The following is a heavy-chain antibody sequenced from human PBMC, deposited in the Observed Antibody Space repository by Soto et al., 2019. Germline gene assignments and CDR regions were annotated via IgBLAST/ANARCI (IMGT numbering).Heavy chain of an antibody. D-gene: IGHD2-2*01. V-gene: IGHV3-21*06. Sequence: GGSLRLSCSASGFTFSDENMSWVRQVPGKGLEWVSGIGGGGSYIFYADSVQGRFSISRDNPKNSLFLEMNSLRVEDTAVYYCARDSDCHSTSCFFPPHVWGRGTTVTVSS. J-gene: IGHJ6*02. CDR2: IGGGGSYI. CDR3: ARDSDCHSTSCFFPPHV. CDR1: GFTFSDEN.